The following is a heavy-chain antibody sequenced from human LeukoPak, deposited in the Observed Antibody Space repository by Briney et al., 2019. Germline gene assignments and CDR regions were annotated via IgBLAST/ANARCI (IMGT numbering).Heavy chain of an antibody. CDR3: ARDPSGDYGWYFGL. CDR1: GYTFTSYA. CDR2: INAGNGNT. Sequence: GASVKVSCKASGYTFTSYAMHWVRQAPGQRLEWMGWINAGNGNTKYSQKFQGRVTITRDTSASTAYMELSSLRSEDTAVYYCARDPSGDYGWYFGLWGRGTLVTVSS. D-gene: IGHD4-17*01. J-gene: IGHJ2*01. V-gene: IGHV1-3*01.